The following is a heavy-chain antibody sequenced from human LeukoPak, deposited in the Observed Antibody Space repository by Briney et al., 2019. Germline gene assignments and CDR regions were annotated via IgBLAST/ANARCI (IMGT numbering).Heavy chain of an antibody. J-gene: IGHJ4*02. CDR3: ARRSSDSHDYFDY. D-gene: IGHD2-21*02. Sequence: SETLSLTCTVSGGPISTSSYYWGWIRQPPGKGLEWIGSIYYSGSTYYNPSLKSRVTISVDTSKNQFSLRLSSVTAADTAVYHCARRSSDSHDYFDYWGQGTLVTVSS. V-gene: IGHV4-39*01. CDR1: GGPISTSSYY. CDR2: IYYSGST.